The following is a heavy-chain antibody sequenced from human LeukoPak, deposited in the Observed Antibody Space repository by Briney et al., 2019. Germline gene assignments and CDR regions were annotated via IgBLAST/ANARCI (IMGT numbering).Heavy chain of an antibody. CDR3: TREYSGSYFDY. J-gene: IGHJ4*02. CDR2: IRSKAYGGTT. Sequence: GRSLRLSCTASGFTFGDYAKSWVRQAPGKGLEWVGFIRSKAYGGTTEYAASVKGRFTISRDDSKSIAYLQMNSLKTEDTAVYYCTREYSGSYFDYWGQGTLVTVSS. V-gene: IGHV3-49*04. D-gene: IGHD1-26*01. CDR1: GFTFGDYA.